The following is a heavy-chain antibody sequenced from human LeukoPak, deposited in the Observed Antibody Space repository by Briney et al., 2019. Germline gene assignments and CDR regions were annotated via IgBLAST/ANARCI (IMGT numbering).Heavy chain of an antibody. Sequence: GGSLRLSCAASGFTFSSYAMSWVRQAPGKGLEWVSAISGSGGSTYYADSVKGRFTISRDNSKNTLYLQMNSLRAEDTAVYYCARGCSGGSCLMAEYFQHWGQGTLVTVSS. V-gene: IGHV3-23*01. D-gene: IGHD2-15*01. CDR1: GFTFSSYA. CDR2: ISGSGGST. CDR3: ARGCSGGSCLMAEYFQH. J-gene: IGHJ1*01.